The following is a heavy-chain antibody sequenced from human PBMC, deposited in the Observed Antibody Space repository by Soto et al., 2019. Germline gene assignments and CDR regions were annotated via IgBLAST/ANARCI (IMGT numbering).Heavy chain of an antibody. CDR2: TYYRSKWYN. Sequence: SQTLSLTCAISGDSVSSNSAAWNWIRQSPSRGLEWLGRTYYRSKWYNDYAVSVKRRLTINPDTSKNQFSLQLNSVTPEDTAVYYCAREVAVAGPSRDAFDIWGQGTMVTVSS. CDR1: GDSVSSNSAA. CDR3: AREVAVAGPSRDAFDI. D-gene: IGHD6-19*01. V-gene: IGHV6-1*01. J-gene: IGHJ3*02.